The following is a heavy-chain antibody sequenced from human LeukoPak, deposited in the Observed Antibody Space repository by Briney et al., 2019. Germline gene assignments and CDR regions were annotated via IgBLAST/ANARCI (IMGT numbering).Heavy chain of an antibody. CDR3: AKDRTVTASYYFEN. J-gene: IGHJ4*02. CDR1: GFTFSSYA. V-gene: IGHV3-23*01. D-gene: IGHD4-17*01. Sequence: GGSLRLSCAASGFTFSSYAMSWVRQEAGKGLEWVSAISGSGGSPHYADSVKGRFTISRDNSKNTLYLLMNSLRVEDTAVYYCAKDRTVTASYYFENWGQGSLVTVSS. CDR2: ISGSGGSP.